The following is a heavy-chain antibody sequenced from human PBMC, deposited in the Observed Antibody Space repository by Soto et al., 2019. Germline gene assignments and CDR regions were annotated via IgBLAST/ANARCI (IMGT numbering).Heavy chain of an antibody. J-gene: IGHJ6*02. CDR2: INPNSGGT. Sequence: ASVKVSCKASGYTFTGYYMHWVRQAPGQGLEWMGWINPNSGGTNYAQKFQGWVTMTRDTSISTAYMELSRLRSDDTAVYYCARDLKCGGYDKPRYYYYYGMDVWGQGTTVTVSS. V-gene: IGHV1-2*04. CDR1: GYTFTGYY. D-gene: IGHD5-12*01. CDR3: ARDLKCGGYDKPRYYYYYGMDV.